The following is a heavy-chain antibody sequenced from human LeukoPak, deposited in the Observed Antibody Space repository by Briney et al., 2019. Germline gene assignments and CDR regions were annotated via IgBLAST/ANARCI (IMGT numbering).Heavy chain of an antibody. CDR1: GFTFSSYA. J-gene: IGHJ6*02. CDR3: AKNRRRYDFWSGYRDYYYGMDV. V-gene: IGHV3-23*01. CDR2: ISGSGGST. Sequence: PGGSLRLSCAASGFTFSSYAMSWVRQAPGKGLEWVSAISGSGGSTYYADSVEGRFTISRDNSKNTLYLQMNSLRAEDTAVYYCAKNRRRYDFWSGYRDYYYGMDVWGQGTTVTVSS. D-gene: IGHD3-3*01.